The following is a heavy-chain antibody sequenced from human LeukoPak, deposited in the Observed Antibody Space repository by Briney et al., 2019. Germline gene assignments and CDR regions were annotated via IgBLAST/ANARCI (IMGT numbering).Heavy chain of an antibody. CDR2: IKEDGSEK. J-gene: IGHJ5*02. V-gene: IGHV3-7*03. Sequence: QPGGSLRLSCAASGFSFGSDWMSWVRQAPGRGLDWVGNIKEDGSEKYYVDSVKGRFTISRDNAKNSLYLHMNSLKTEDTAVYYCTRFLPVGCSSTSCYKGFDPWGQGTLVTVSS. D-gene: IGHD2-2*02. CDR1: GFSFGSDW. CDR3: TRFLPVGCSSTSCYKGFDP.